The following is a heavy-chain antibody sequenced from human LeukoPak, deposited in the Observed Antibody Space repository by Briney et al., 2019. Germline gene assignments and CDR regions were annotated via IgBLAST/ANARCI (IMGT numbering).Heavy chain of an antibody. V-gene: IGHV3-66*01. CDR2: SYSGNTT. CDR1: GFTVSSNY. J-gene: IGHJ4*02. CDR3: ATYSRGRRGYYFDS. Sequence: PGGSLRLSCAASGFTVSSNYMSWVRQAPGKGLEWVAISYSGNTTYCADSVRGRFTISRDKSKNRLHLQMNSLRAEDTAVYYCATYSRGRRGYYFDSWGQGTLVTVSS. D-gene: IGHD6-19*01.